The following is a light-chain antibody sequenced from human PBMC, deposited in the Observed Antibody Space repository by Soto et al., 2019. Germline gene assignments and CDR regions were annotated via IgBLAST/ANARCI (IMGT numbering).Light chain of an antibody. V-gene: IGKV1-8*01. Sequence: AIRMTQSPSSFSASTGDRVTITCRASQGISSYLAWYQQKPGKAPKLLIYAASTLESGVPSRFSGSGSGTDLTRAISCLQSQDFATYYCQQYYSYPLTFGPGTKVDI. CDR2: AAS. J-gene: IGKJ3*01. CDR1: QGISSY. CDR3: QQYYSYPLT.